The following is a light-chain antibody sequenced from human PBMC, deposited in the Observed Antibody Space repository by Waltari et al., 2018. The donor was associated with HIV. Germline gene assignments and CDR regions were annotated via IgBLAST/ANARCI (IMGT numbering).Light chain of an antibody. CDR1: TLRSYY. CDR3: NSRDSSDTSYV. Sequence: SSDLTQDPAVSVALGETVRITCRGDTLRSYYAAWYQQKPGQAPFLVIYDSTNRPSGIPDRFAGSTSGGTASLTSTGAQAEDEADYYCNSRDSSDTSYVFGPGTYVTVL. J-gene: IGLJ1*01. CDR2: DST. V-gene: IGLV3-19*01.